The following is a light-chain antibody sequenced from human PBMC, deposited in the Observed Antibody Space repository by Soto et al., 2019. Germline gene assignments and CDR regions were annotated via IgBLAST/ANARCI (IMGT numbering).Light chain of an antibody. J-gene: IGKJ1*01. CDR2: AAS. CDR3: EQTFGLFPWT. Sequence: DIQMAHSPSSLSSSVGDRITITCRASQNIRDSLNWYQHKPGMAPQLMIFAASCLHSGVPSRFSVSGSGTDFTLTIRSLQPEDFATYYCEQTFGLFPWTCGKGTQVEMK. V-gene: IGKV1-39*01. CDR1: QNIRDS.